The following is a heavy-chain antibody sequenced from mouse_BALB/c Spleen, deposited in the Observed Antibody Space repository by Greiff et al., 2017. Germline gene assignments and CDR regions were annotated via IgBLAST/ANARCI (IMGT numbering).Heavy chain of an antibody. V-gene: IGHV3-8*02. J-gene: IGHJ3*01. CDR3: APQLGRGFAY. CDR1: GDSITSGY. D-gene: IGHD4-1*02. CDR2: ISYSGST. Sequence: EVQRVESGPSLVKPSQTLSLTCSVTGDSITSGYWNWIRKFPGNKLEYMGYISYSGSTYYNPSLKSRISITRDTSKNQYYLQLNSVTTEDTATYYCAPQLGRGFAYWGQGTLVTVSA.